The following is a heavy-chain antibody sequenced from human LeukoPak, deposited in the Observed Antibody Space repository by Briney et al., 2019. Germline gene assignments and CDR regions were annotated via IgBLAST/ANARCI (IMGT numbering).Heavy chain of an antibody. Sequence: GGSLRLSCAASGFTFSSYAMSWVRQAPGKGLEWVSVISGSGGSTYYADSVRGRFTISRDNSKNTLYLQMNSLRAEDTAVYYCAKDRGYSGYDAFDYWGQETLVTVSS. CDR2: ISGSGGST. D-gene: IGHD5-12*01. J-gene: IGHJ4*02. CDR1: GFTFSSYA. V-gene: IGHV3-23*01. CDR3: AKDRGYSGYDAFDY.